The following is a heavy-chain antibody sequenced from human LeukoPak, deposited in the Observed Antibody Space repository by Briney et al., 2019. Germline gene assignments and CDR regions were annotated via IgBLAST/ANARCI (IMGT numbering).Heavy chain of an antibody. J-gene: IGHJ4*02. CDR1: GFTFGDYA. D-gene: IGHD5-24*01. CDR3: TRVGARDGYNYLSYYFDY. V-gene: IGHV3-49*03. CDR2: IRSKAYGGTT. Sequence: GGSTRLSCTASGFTFGDYAMSWLRQAPGKGLEWVGFIRSKAYGGTTEYAASVKGRFTISGDDSKSIAYLQMNSLKTEDTAVYYCTRVGARDGYNYLSYYFDYWGQGTLVTVSS.